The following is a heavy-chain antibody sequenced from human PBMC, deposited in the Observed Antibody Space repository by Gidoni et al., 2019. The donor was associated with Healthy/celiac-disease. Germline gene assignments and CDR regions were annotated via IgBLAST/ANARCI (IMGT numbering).Heavy chain of an antibody. CDR1: GCTFSNAW. CDR2: IKSKTDGGKK. Sequence: ELQLVESVGGLVTPGGSLSLSCAASGCTFSNAWMSWVRQAPGKGLEWVGRIKSKTDGGKKDYAAPVKGRFTNSRDDSKNTLYLQMNSLKTEDTAVYYCTTETEVDYWGQGTLVTVSS. J-gene: IGHJ4*02. V-gene: IGHV3-15*01. CDR3: TTETEVDY.